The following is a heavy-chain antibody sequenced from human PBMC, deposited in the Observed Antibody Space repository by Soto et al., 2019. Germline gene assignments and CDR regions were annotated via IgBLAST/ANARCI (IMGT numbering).Heavy chain of an antibody. D-gene: IGHD5-12*01. CDR3: AKDVGLAWLHLLDS. CDR1: GFFFDDHA. CDR2: ISWNGANI. Sequence: EVQLVESGGGLVQPGRSLRLSCAASGFFFDDHAMHWVRQAPGKGLEWVSSISWNGANIAYVDSVMGRFTISRDNAKKSLYLQMDNLSTEDTAFYYCAKDVGLAWLHLLDSWGKGNLVTVSS. V-gene: IGHV3-9*01. J-gene: IGHJ4*02.